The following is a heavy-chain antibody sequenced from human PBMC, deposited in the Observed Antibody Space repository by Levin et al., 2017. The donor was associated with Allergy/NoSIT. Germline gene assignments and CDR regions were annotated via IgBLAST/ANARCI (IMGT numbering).Heavy chain of an antibody. J-gene: IGHJ4*02. CDR1: GFTFSSYS. D-gene: IGHD2-2*01. CDR2: ISSSSSTI. CDR3: ARDLVVVPDS. Sequence: GGSLRLSCAASGFTFSSYSMNWVRQAPGKGLEWVSYISSSSSTIYYADSVKGRFTISRDNAKNSLYLQMNSLRAEDTAVYYCARDLVVVPDSWGQGTLVTVSS. V-gene: IGHV3-48*01.